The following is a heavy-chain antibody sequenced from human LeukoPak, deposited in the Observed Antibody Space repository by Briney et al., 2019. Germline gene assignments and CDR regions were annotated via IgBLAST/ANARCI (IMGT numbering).Heavy chain of an antibody. CDR2: IIPIFGTA. CDR3: ARAGYSSHGRSKKTWFAP. V-gene: IGHV1-69*06. D-gene: IGHD6-19*01. J-gene: IGHJ5*02. CDR1: GGTFSSYA. Sequence: SVKVSCKASGGTFSSYAISWVRQAPGQGLEWMGGIIPIFGTANYAQKFQGRVTITADKSTSTAYMELSSLRSEDTAVYYCARAGYSSHGRSKKTWFAPWAQGTLVTVSS.